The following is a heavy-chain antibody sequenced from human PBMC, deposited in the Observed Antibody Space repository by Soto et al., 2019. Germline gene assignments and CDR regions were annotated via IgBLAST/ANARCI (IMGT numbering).Heavy chain of an antibody. V-gene: IGHV4-34*01. Sequence: QVQLQQWGAGLLKPSETLSLTCAVYGGSFSGYYWSWIRQPPGKGLEWIGEINHSGSTNYNPSLKSRVTISVDTSKNQFSLKLSSVTAADTAVYYCARGHRAGRAYGDYKGYYFDYWGQGTLVTVSS. D-gene: IGHD4-17*01. CDR1: GGSFSGYY. CDR3: ARGHRAGRAYGDYKGYYFDY. J-gene: IGHJ4*02. CDR2: INHSGST.